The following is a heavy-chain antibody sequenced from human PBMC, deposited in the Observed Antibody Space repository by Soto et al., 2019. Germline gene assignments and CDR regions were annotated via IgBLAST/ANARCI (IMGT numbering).Heavy chain of an antibody. V-gene: IGHV3-33*01. Sequence: QVQLVESGGGVVQPGRSLRLSCAASGFSFYSYGMHWFRQAPGKGLEWVAVIWYDGSNKYYADSVKGRFTISRDNSENTLYLQMNSLRPEDTAVYYCARWFGELSGFDYWGQGTLVTVSS. CDR1: GFSFYSYG. J-gene: IGHJ4*02. D-gene: IGHD3-10*01. CDR2: IWYDGSNK. CDR3: ARWFGELSGFDY.